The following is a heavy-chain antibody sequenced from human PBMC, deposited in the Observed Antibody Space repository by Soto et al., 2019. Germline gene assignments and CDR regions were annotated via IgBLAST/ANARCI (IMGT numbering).Heavy chain of an antibody. CDR3: ARGPHPYFNDY. Sequence: QVQLVQSGAEVKKPGASVKVSCKASGYTFTSYDINWVRQATGQGLEWMGRMNPKNGNTGYAKKFQGRVTMTRNTSISTAYMELSSLRSADTAVYYCARGPHPYFNDYWGQGTLVTVSS. J-gene: IGHJ4*02. CDR1: GYTFTSYD. D-gene: IGHD2-8*01. CDR2: MNPKNGNT. V-gene: IGHV1-8*01.